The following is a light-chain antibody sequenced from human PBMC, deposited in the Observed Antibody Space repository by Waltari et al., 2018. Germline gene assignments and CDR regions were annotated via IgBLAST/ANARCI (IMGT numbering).Light chain of an antibody. V-gene: IGKV3-15*01. J-gene: IGKJ1*01. CDR2: GAS. CDR3: QQYNNWPPTWT. CDR1: QSVSSN. Sequence: ELVMTQSPATLSVSPGESATLSCRASQSVSSNLAWYQQKPGQAPRLLIYGASTRATGIPARFSGSGSGTEFTLTISSMQSEDFAVYYCQQYNNWPPTWTFGQGTKVEIK.